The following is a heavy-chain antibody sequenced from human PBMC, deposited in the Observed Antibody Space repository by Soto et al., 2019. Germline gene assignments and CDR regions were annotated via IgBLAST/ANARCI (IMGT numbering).Heavy chain of an antibody. CDR3: ASSNYDILTGPTRRDYYYYMDV. Sequence: ASVTVSCKASGYTFTGYYMHWVRQAPGQGLEWMGWINPNSGGTNYAQKFQGWVTMTRDTSISTAYMELSRLRSDDTAVYYCASSNYDILTGPTRRDYYYYMDVWGKGTTVTVSS. CDR1: GYTFTGYY. D-gene: IGHD3-9*01. V-gene: IGHV1-2*04. CDR2: INPNSGGT. J-gene: IGHJ6*03.